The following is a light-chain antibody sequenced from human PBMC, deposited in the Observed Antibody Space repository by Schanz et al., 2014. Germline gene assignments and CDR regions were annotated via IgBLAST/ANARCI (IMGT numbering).Light chain of an antibody. V-gene: IGKV3-15*01. CDR2: DAS. Sequence: EIVLTQSPATLSLSPGERATLSCRASQSVSRYLAWYQQKPGQAPRLLIYDASNRATGIPARFSGSGSGTGFTLTISSLQSEDFAVYYCQHYYNWPRTFGQGTKVEIK. CDR1: QSVSRY. CDR3: QHYYNWPRT. J-gene: IGKJ1*01.